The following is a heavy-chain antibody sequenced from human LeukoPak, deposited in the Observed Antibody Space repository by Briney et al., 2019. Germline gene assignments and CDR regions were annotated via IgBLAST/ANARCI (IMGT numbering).Heavy chain of an antibody. CDR1: GVSISSYY. V-gene: IGHV4-59*12. Sequence: SETLSLTCTVSGVSISSYYWRWIRQPPGKGLEWIGYIYYSGSTNYNPSLKSRVTISVDTSKNQFSLKLSSVTAADTAVYYCVIRGGDFDYWGQGTLVTVSS. J-gene: IGHJ4*02. CDR3: VIRGGDFDY. CDR2: IYYSGST.